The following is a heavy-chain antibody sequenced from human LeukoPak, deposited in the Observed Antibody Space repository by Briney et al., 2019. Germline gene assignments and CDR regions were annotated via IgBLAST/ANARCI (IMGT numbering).Heavy chain of an antibody. J-gene: IGHJ4*02. Sequence: GGSLRLSWAASGFTVGGNYLGGVGPAPGKGREWVPVIYSGGSTYYADSVKGRFTISRDNSKNTLYLQMKSLRAEDTAVYYCARGPTMVVAATPVVDYWGQGTLVTVAS. CDR1: GFTVGGNY. CDR3: ARGPTMVVAATPVVDY. V-gene: IGHV3-66*01. D-gene: IGHD2-15*01. CDR2: IYSGGST.